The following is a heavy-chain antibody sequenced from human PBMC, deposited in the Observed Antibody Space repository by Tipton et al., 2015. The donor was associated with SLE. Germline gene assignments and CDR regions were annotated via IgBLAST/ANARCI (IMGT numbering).Heavy chain of an antibody. J-gene: IGHJ4*02. CDR1: GGSITSYY. CDR2: IYTSGST. CDR3: ASHIVVVPAAVDY. V-gene: IGHV4-4*07. D-gene: IGHD2-2*01. Sequence: TLSLTCTVSGGSITSYYWSWIRQPAGKGLEWIGRIYTSGSTNYNPSLKSRVTLSVDTSKNQFSLKLSSVTAADTAVYYCASHIVVVPAAVDYWGQGTLVTVSS.